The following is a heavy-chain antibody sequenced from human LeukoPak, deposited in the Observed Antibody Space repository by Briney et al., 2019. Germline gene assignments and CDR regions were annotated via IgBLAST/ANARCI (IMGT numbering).Heavy chain of an antibody. CDR2: FDPEDGET. CDR3: ARYSASYYYGSGSYVDWFDP. D-gene: IGHD3-10*01. V-gene: IGHV1-24*01. Sequence: ASVKVSCKVSAYTLTELPMHWVRQAPGKGLEWMGGFDPEDGETIYAQKFQGRVTMTEDTSTDTAYMELSSLRSEDTAVYYCARYSASYYYGSGSYVDWFDPWGQGTLVTVSS. J-gene: IGHJ5*02. CDR1: AYTLTELP.